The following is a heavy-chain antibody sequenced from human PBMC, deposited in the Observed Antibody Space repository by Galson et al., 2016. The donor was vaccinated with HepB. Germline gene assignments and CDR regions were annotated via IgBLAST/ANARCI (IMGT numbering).Heavy chain of an antibody. J-gene: IGHJ3*02. CDR3: ARESLTYYYDTNNYYDAFDI. CDR1: GFTFGDYT. V-gene: IGHV3-21*01. D-gene: IGHD3-22*01. Sequence: SLRLSCAGSGFTFGDYTINWVRQAPGKGLEWVSSISGSTTYIHYADSLKGRVTISRDNAKNSLYLQMTSLRAEDTAVYYCARESLTYYYDTNNYYDAFDIWGQGTMVTVSS. CDR2: ISGSTTYI.